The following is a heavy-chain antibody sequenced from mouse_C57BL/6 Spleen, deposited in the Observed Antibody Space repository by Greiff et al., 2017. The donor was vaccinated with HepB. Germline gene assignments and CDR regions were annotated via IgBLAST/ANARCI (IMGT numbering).Heavy chain of an antibody. V-gene: IGHV1-81*01. J-gene: IGHJ3*01. CDR3: ARRAAQAKGFAY. CDR2: IYPRSGNT. CDR1: GYTFTSYG. Sequence: VQLQQSGAELARPGASVKLSCKASGYTFTSYGISWVKQRTGQGLEWIGEIYPRSGNTYYNEKFKGKATLTADKSSSTAYMELRSLTSEDSAVYFCARRAAQAKGFAYRGQGTLVTVSA. D-gene: IGHD3-2*02.